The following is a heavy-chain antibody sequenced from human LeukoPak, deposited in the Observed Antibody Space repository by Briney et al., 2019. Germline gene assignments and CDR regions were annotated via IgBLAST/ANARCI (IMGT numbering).Heavy chain of an antibody. D-gene: IGHD4-17*01. Sequence: PGGSLRPSCAASGFTFSSYSMNWVRQAPGKGLEWVSYISSSGSTIYYADSVKGRFTISRDNAKNSLYLQMNSLRAEDTAVYYCAREEDDYGDYCLDYWGQGTLVTVSS. CDR1: GFTFSSYS. J-gene: IGHJ4*02. CDR2: ISSSGSTI. CDR3: AREEDDYGDYCLDY. V-gene: IGHV3-48*04.